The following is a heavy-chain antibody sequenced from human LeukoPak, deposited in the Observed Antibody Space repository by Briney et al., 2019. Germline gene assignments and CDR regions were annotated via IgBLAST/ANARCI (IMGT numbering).Heavy chain of an antibody. D-gene: IGHD6-13*01. CDR2: IYYSGST. Sequence: SETLSLTCTVSGGSISSSSYYWGWIRQPPGKGLEWIGSIYYSGSTYYNPSLKSRVTISVDTSKNQFSLKLSSVTAADTAVYYCARSASSSSWSAGYWGQGTLVTVSS. CDR3: ARSASSSSWSAGY. V-gene: IGHV4-39*07. J-gene: IGHJ4*02. CDR1: GGSISSSSYY.